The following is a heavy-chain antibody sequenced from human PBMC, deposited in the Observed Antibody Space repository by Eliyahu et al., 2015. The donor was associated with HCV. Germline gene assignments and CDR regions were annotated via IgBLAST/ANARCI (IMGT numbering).Heavy chain of an antibody. J-gene: IGHJ4*02. CDR2: ISSSSTYI. D-gene: IGHD1-26*01. CDR1: GFTFSSYS. V-gene: IGHV3-21*01. CDR3: ARDRGSGSPYYFDY. Sequence: EVQLVESGGGLVKPRGSLRLSCEASGFTFSSYSMNWVRQAPGEGLEWVSSISSSSTYIHYEDSLKGRFTISRDNAKKSLYLQMNSLRAEDTAVYYCARDRGSGSPYYFDYWGQGTLVTVSS.